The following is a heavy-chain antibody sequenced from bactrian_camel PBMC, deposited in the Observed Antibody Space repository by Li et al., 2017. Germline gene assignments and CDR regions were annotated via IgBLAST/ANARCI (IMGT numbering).Heavy chain of an antibody. CDR1: RRTYSTYC. Sequence: HVQLVESGGGSVQAGGSLRLSCTDSRRTYSTYCMAWFRQAPGKEREGVAAIDSHGGTAYADSATGRFTISQDNAKNSLYLQMNSLRPEDTAMYYCAANPFWTYGAICSYTRPGDFGYWGQGTQVTVS. CDR3: AANPFWTYGAICSYTRPGDFGY. CDR2: IDSHGGT. J-gene: IGHJ6*01. V-gene: IGHV3S57*01. D-gene: IGHD2*01.